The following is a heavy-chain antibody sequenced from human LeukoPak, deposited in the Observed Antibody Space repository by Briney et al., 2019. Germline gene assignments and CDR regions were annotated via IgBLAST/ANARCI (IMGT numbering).Heavy chain of an antibody. CDR3: ARYSSGWYYFDY. J-gene: IGHJ4*02. Sequence: SETLSLTCTVSGGSISSSSYYWGWIRQPPGKGLEWIGSIYYSGSTYYNPSLKSRVTISVDTSKNQFSLKLSSVTAADTAVYYCARYSSGWYYFDYWGQGALVTVSS. V-gene: IGHV4-39*01. CDR2: IYYSGST. D-gene: IGHD6-19*01. CDR1: GGSISSSSYY.